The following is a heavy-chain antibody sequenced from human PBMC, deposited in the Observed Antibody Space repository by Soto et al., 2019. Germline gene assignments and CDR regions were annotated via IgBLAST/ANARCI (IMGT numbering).Heavy chain of an antibody. J-gene: IGHJ6*02. Sequence: GASVKVSCKVSGYTLTELSMHWVRQAPGKGLEWMGGFDPEDGETIYAQKFQGRVTMTEDTSTDTAYMELSSLRSEDTAVYYCARRAIGSSWYYYYYGMDVWGQGTTVTVSS. D-gene: IGHD6-13*01. CDR2: FDPEDGET. CDR1: GYTLTELS. V-gene: IGHV1-24*01. CDR3: ARRAIGSSWYYYYYGMDV.